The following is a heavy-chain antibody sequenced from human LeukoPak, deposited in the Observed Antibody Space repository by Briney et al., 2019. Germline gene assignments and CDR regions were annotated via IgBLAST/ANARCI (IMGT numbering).Heavy chain of an antibody. V-gene: IGHV3-7*03. Sequence: GGSLRLSCAASGFTFSSYWMSWVRQAPGKGLEWVANIKQDGSEKYYVDSVKGRFTISRDNAKNSLYLQMNSLRAEDTAVYYCAKDLSTTVVTLFDYWGQGTLVTVSS. CDR1: GFTFSSYW. CDR2: IKQDGSEK. CDR3: AKDLSTTVVTLFDY. D-gene: IGHD4-23*01. J-gene: IGHJ4*02.